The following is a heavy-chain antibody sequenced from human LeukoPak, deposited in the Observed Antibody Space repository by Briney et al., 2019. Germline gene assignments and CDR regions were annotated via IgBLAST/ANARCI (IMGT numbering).Heavy chain of an antibody. Sequence: GGSLRLSCAASGFTFDDYAMHWVRQAPGKGLEWVSGISWNSGNIGYADSVKGRFTISRDNAKNTLYLQMNSLRADDTAVYYCTRGRYYFDYWGQGTLVTVSS. CDR1: GFTFDDYA. J-gene: IGHJ4*02. CDR3: TRGRYYFDY. CDR2: ISWNSGNI. D-gene: IGHD4-17*01. V-gene: IGHV3-9*01.